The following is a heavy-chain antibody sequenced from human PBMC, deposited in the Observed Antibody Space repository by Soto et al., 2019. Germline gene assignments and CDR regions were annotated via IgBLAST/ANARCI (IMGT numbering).Heavy chain of an antibody. CDR1: GYTFSNYD. CDR2: VNPNNGDT. V-gene: IGHV1-8*01. CDR3: AKVSRKGSAIDFDY. J-gene: IGHJ4*02. D-gene: IGHD3-10*01. Sequence: QVQLVQSGAELKKPGASVKVSCKASGYTFSNYDMNWVRQATGQGPEWIGWVNPNNGDTGYAQKCQGRVTLTTDISTTTAYMELTSLRSEDTAIYYCAKVSRKGSAIDFDYWGQGTLIPVSS.